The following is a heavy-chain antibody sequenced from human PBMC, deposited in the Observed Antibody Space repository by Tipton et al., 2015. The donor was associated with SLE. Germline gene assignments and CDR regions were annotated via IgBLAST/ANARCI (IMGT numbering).Heavy chain of an antibody. CDR2: IHHRGST. Sequence: SLRLSCAVSGASITSSDWWSWVRQPPGKGLEYIGEIHHRGSTNYKSSLRGRVTISVGTSKNQFSLELSSVTAADTAVYYCARETEDTGWIHSRDYIYYYYYVDVWGQGTTVTVSS. CDR3: ARETEDTGWIHSRDYIYYYYYVDV. V-gene: IGHV4-4*02. J-gene: IGHJ6*03. D-gene: IGHD6-19*01. CDR1: GASITSSDW.